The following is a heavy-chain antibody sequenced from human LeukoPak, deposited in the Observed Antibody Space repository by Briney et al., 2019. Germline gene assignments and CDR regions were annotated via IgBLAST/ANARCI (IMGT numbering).Heavy chain of an antibody. CDR1: GGSMSNYY. CDR3: ARLRDYGSGTYYNDY. V-gene: IGHV4-59*08. J-gene: IGHJ4*02. D-gene: IGHD3-10*01. CDR2: IYYSGST. Sequence: SETLSLTCTVSGGSMSNYYWTWMRQPPGKGLKWVGYIYYSGSTNYNPSLKSRVTISVDTSKNQFSLKLSSVTAADTAVYYCARLRDYGSGTYYNDYWGQGTLVTVSS.